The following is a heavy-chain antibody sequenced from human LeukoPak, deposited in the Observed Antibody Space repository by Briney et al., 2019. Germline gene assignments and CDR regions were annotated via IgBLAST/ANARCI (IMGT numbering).Heavy chain of an antibody. V-gene: IGHV3-23*01. J-gene: IGHJ4*02. CDR3: AKDRDITMVRGVTFD. D-gene: IGHD3-10*01. Sequence: SGGSLRLSCAASGFSFSNYAMSWVRQAPGKGLEWVSGISGSGGNTYYADSVKGRFTISRDNSKNTLYLQMSSLRAEDTAVYYCAKDRDITMVRGVTFDWGQGTLVTVSS. CDR2: ISGSGGNT. CDR1: GFSFSNYA.